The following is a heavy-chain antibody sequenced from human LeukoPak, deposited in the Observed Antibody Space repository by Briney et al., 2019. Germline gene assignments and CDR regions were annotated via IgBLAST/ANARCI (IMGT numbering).Heavy chain of an antibody. CDR3: ARGNYYFDP. V-gene: IGHV4-59*01. CDR2: IYYSGST. Sequence: KPSGTLSLTCTVSGGSISSYYWSWIRQPPGKGLEWIGYIYYSGSTNYNPSLKSRVTISVDTSKNQFSLKLSSVTAADTAVYYCARGNYYFDPWGQGTLVTVSS. J-gene: IGHJ5*02. D-gene: IGHD3-22*01. CDR1: GGSISSYY.